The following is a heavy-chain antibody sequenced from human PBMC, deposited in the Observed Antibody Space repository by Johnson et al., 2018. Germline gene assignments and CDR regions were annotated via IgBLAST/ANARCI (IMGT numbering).Heavy chain of an antibody. Sequence: QVQLVESGGGVVQPGRSLRLSCAASGFTFSTYGIHWVRQAPGKGLEWVAVIAYDGTNKYYADSVKGRFTISRDNSKNTLYLQMSSRRAEDTAVYFCAKALFSGYDYYYMDVWGKGTTVTVSS. CDR2: IAYDGTNK. V-gene: IGHV3-30*18. D-gene: IGHD2-15*01. J-gene: IGHJ6*03. CDR3: AKALFSGYDYYYMDV. CDR1: GFTFSTYG.